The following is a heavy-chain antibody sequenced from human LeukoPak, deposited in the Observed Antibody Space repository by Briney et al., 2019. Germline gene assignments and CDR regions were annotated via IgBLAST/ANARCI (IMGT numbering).Heavy chain of an antibody. CDR2: IKQDGSEK. D-gene: IGHD2-21*02. CDR3: ARDAFVVVTAVNDY. J-gene: IGHJ4*02. V-gene: IGHV3-7*01. Sequence: PGGSLRLSCAASGFTFSSYSMNWVRQAPGKGLEWVANIKQDGSEKYYVDSVKGRFTISRDNAKKSLYLEMNSLRAEDTAVYYCARDAFVVVTAVNDYWGQGTLVTVSS. CDR1: GFTFSSYS.